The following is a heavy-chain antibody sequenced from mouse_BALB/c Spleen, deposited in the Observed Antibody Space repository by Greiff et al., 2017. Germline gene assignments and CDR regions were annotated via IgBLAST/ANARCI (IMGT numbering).Heavy chain of an antibody. CDR3: ARLYYDYDVGFAY. CDR2: ISSGGSYT. CDR1: GFTFSSYG. J-gene: IGHJ3*01. D-gene: IGHD2-4*01. Sequence: EVHLVESGGDLVKPGGSLKLSCAASGFTFSSYGMSWVRQTPDKRLEWVATISSGGSYTYYPDSVKGRFTISRDNAKNTLYLQMSSLKSEDTAMYYCARLYYDYDVGFAYWGQGTLVTVSA. V-gene: IGHV5-6*01.